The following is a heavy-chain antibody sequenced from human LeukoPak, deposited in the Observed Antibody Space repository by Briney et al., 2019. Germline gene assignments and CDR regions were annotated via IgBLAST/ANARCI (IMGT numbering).Heavy chain of an antibody. CDR2: INPNSGGT. CDR1: GYTFTGYY. CDR3: ARAVGSRVLWFGEPTRVYMDV. Sequence: ASVKVSCKASGYTFTGYYMHWVRQAPGQGLEWMGWINPNSGGTNCAQKFQGRVTMTRDTSISTAYMELSRLRSDDTAVYYCARAVGSRVLWFGEPTRVYMDVWGKGTTVTVSS. D-gene: IGHD3-10*01. J-gene: IGHJ6*03. V-gene: IGHV1-2*02.